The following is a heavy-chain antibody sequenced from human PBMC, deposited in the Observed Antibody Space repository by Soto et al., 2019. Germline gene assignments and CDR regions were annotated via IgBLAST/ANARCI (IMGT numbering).Heavy chain of an antibody. CDR2: VSSYNGNT. V-gene: IGHV1-18*01. Sequence: QVQLVQSGPEVKKPGASVTVSCKTSGYTFTDHGIDWVRQAPGQGLEWVGWVSSYNGNTNYAYNLKDRVIMIPDAATSTAYMALRGLRSDDTAVSYCAREVEGSYSPADFWGQRHPVAVSS. D-gene: IGHD3-10*01. CDR1: GYTFTDHG. J-gene: IGHJ4*02. CDR3: AREVEGSYSPADF.